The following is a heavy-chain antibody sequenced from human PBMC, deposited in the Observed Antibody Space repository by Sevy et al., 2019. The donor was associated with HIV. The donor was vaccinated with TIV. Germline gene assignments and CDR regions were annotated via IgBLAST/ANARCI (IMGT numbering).Heavy chain of an antibody. CDR1: GFTVISNY. Sequence: GGSLRLSCAASGFTVISNYMSWVRQAPGKGLEWVSVIYSGGSTYYADSVKGRFTISRDNSKNTLYLQMNSLRAEDTAVYYCARARWELLPNYYDMDVWGKGTTVTVSS. CDR3: ARARWELLPNYYDMDV. J-gene: IGHJ6*03. CDR2: IYSGGST. V-gene: IGHV3-53*01. D-gene: IGHD1-26*01.